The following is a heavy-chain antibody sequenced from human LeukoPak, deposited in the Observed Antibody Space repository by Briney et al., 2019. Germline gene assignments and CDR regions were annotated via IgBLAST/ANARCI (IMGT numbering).Heavy chain of an antibody. CDR1: GYTFTSYG. D-gene: IGHD1-26*01. Sequence: ASVKVSCKASGYTFTSYGISWVRQAPGQGLEWMGWISAYNGNTNYAQKLQGRVTMTTDTSTSTAYMELRSLRSDDTAVYYCARDENWDFVGATTGAFDIWGQGTMVTVSS. V-gene: IGHV1-18*01. CDR3: ARDENWDFVGATTGAFDI. J-gene: IGHJ3*02. CDR2: ISAYNGNT.